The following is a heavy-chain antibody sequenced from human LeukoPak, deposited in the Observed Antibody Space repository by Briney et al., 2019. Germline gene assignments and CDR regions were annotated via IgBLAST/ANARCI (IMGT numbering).Heavy chain of an antibody. J-gene: IGHJ4*02. Sequence: GGSPRLSCAASGFTFSSYEMNWVRQAPGKGLEWVSYISSSGSTIYYADSVKGRFTISRDNAKNSLYLQMNSLRAEDTAVYYCVMYSRYYYDSSGYHSGDYFDYWGQGTLVTVSS. V-gene: IGHV3-48*03. CDR1: GFTFSSYE. CDR2: ISSSGSTI. D-gene: IGHD3-22*01. CDR3: VMYSRYYYDSSGYHSGDYFDY.